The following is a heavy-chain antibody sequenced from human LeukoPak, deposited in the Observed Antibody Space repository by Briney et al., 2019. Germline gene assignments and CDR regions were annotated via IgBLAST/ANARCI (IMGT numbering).Heavy chain of an antibody. D-gene: IGHD6-19*01. CDR1: GFTFSSYA. CDR3: ARDRSAVDY. Sequence: GGSLRLSCAASGFTFSSYAMSWVRQAPGKGLEWVANIKQDGSEKYYVDSVKGRFTISRDNAKNSLYLQMNSLRAEDTAVYYCARDRSAVDYWGQGTLVTVSS. J-gene: IGHJ4*02. V-gene: IGHV3-7*01. CDR2: IKQDGSEK.